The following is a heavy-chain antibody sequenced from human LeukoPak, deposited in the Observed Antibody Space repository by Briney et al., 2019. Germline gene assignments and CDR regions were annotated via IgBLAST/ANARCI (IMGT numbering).Heavy chain of an antibody. J-gene: IGHJ4*02. CDR3: ARGDFGDYTGKFDY. V-gene: IGHV3-7*03. Sequence: PGGSLRLSCAASGFTFSSHWMSWVRQAPGKGLEWVANINQDGSEKYYVDSVKGRFTISRDNSKNTLYLQMNSLRAEDTAVYYCARGDFGDYTGKFDYWGQGTLVTVSS. D-gene: IGHD4-17*01. CDR1: GFTFSSHW. CDR2: INQDGSEK.